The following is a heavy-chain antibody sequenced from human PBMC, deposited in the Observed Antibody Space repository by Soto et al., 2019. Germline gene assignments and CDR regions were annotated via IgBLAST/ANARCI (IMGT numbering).Heavy chain of an antibody. Sequence: ASVKVSCKASGYTFIGYYMHWVRQAPGQGLEWMGWINPNSGGTNYAQKFQAWVTMTRDTSISTAYMELSRLTSDDTAVYYCVRGGYSGYPQYVDVWGKGTTVTVSS. CDR3: VRGGYSGYPQYVDV. CDR1: GYTFIGYY. V-gene: IGHV1-2*04. D-gene: IGHD5-12*01. J-gene: IGHJ6*04. CDR2: INPNSGGT.